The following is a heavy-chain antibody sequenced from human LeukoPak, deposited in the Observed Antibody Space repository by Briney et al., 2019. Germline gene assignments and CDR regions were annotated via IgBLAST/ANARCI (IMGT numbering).Heavy chain of an antibody. D-gene: IGHD2-8*02. CDR1: EFTFSSFW. V-gene: IGHV3-7*01. Sequence: PGGSLRLSCAASEFTFSSFWMSWVRQAPGKGLEWVSNINQDGSKKYYVDSVKGRFAISRDNAKNSLYLQMNSLGAEDTAVYYCARVRTEWYIDLWGRGTLVTVSA. CDR3: ARVRTEWYIDL. J-gene: IGHJ2*01. CDR2: INQDGSKK.